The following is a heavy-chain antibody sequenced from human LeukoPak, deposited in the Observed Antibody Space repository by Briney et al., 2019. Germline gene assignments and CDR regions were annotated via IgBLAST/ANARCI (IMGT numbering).Heavy chain of an antibody. J-gene: IGHJ4*02. CDR1: GGSISSSSYY. CDR2: IYYSGST. CDR3: ARSAVVTAILPFDY. D-gene: IGHD2-21*02. Sequence: TSETLSRTCTVSGGSISSSSYYGGWIRQPPGKGLEWIGSIYYSGSTYYNPSLKSRVTISVDTSKNQFSLKLSSVTAADTAVYYCARSAVVTAILPFDYWGQGTLVTVSS. V-gene: IGHV4-39*01.